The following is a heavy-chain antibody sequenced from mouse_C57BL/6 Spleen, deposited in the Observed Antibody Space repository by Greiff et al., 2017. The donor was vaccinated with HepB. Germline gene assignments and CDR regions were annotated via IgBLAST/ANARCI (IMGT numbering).Heavy chain of an antibody. V-gene: IGHV1-42*01. CDR3: ARRYFDY. J-gene: IGHJ2*01. CDR2: INPSTGGT. CDR1: GYSFTGYY. Sequence: EVQGVESGPELVKPGASVKISCKASGYSFTGYYMNWVKQSPEKSLEWIGEINPSTGGTTYNQKFKAKATLTVDKSSSTAYMQLKSLTSEDSAVYYCARRYFDYWGQGTTLTVSS.